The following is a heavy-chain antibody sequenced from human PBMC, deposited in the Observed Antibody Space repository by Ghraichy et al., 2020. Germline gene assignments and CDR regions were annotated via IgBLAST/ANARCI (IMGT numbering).Heavy chain of an antibody. D-gene: IGHD4-17*01. V-gene: IGHV4-39*01. J-gene: IGHJ1*01. CDR1: GDSINRDNYY. CDR3: ARHYYVDSNWDH. CDR2: IYYTGST. Sequence: SQTLSLTYSVAGDSINRDNYYWGWIRQPPGKGPEWIGNIYYTGSTYYNPSLKSRVTMSVDTSKNQFSLKVNSVTAADTAVYFCARHYYVDSNWDHWGRGTLVIVS.